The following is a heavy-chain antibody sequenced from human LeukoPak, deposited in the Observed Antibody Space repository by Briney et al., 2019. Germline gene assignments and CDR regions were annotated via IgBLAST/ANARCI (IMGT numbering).Heavy chain of an antibody. CDR2: IYTSGST. Sequence: SETLSLTCTVSAGSFSSHFWSWIRQPAGKGLEWIGRIYTSGSTNYNPSLKSRVTMSVDTSKNQFSLNLSSVTAADTAVYYCARQHYYDSGGFSTYFDYWGQGTLVTVSS. CDR1: AGSFSSHF. J-gene: IGHJ4*02. D-gene: IGHD3-22*01. CDR3: ARQHYYDSGGFSTYFDY. V-gene: IGHV4-4*07.